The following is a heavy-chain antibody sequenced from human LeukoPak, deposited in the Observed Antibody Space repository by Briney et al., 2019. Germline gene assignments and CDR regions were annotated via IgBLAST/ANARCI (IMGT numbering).Heavy chain of an antibody. V-gene: IGHV3-23*01. D-gene: IGHD3-16*02. CDR2: ISGSGGST. CDR1: GFTFSSYA. J-gene: IGHJ4*02. Sequence: GGSLRLSCAASGFTFSSYAMSWVRQAPGKGLEWVSAISGSGGSTYYADSVKGRFTISRDNSKNTLYPQMNSLRAEDTAVYYCARYSQGDYDYVWGSYRLYYFDYWGQGTLVTVSS. CDR3: ARYSQGDYDYVWGSYRLYYFDY.